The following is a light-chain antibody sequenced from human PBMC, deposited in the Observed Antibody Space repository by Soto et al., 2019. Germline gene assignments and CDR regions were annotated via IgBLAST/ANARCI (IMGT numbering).Light chain of an antibody. V-gene: IGKV1-33*01. Sequence: DIQMTQSPSPLSASVGDRVTITGQASHDISNHLNWYHQKPGKVPKLLIYDASKLATGVPSRFSGSGSGTDFTFTISSLQPEDIATYYCQQYDNLFTFGPGTKVNIK. CDR3: QQYDNLFT. CDR2: DAS. CDR1: HDISNH. J-gene: IGKJ3*01.